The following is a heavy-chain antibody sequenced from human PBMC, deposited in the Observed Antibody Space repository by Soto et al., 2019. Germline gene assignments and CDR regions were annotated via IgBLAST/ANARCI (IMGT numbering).Heavy chain of an antibody. CDR3: ARDPTYYDSSGYYYPPAFDI. J-gene: IGHJ3*02. CDR2: NIPIFGTA. Sequence: QVQLVQSGAEVKKPGSSVKVSCKASGGTFSSYAISWVRQAPGQGLEWMGGNIPIFGTANYAQKFQGRVTITADESTSTAYMELSSLRSEDTAVYYCARDPTYYDSSGYYYPPAFDIWGQGTMVTVSS. D-gene: IGHD3-22*01. V-gene: IGHV1-69*01. CDR1: GGTFSSYA.